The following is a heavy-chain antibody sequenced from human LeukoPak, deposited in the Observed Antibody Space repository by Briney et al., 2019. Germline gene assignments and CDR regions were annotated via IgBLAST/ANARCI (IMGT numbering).Heavy chain of an antibody. D-gene: IGHD3-16*01. CDR3: AKMMGQRLYDYCMDV. J-gene: IGHJ6*03. Sequence: SGGSLRLSCAASGFAFSNFAMSWVRQAPGKGLEWVSAMSGSGDGTYYADSVKGRFTISRDNSKNTLYLQMNSLRAEDTAVYYCAKMMGQRLYDYCMDVWDKGTTVTVSS. CDR1: GFAFSNFA. V-gene: IGHV3-23*01. CDR2: MSGSGDGT.